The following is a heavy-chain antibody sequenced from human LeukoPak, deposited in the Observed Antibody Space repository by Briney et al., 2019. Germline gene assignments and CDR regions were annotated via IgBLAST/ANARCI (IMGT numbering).Heavy chain of an antibody. V-gene: IGHV3-15*01. D-gene: IGHD1-20*01. J-gene: IGHJ4*02. CDR3: TTDPITYDLRGYY. CDR2: IKSKTDGGTT. CDR1: GFTFSNAW. Sequence: PGGSLRLSXAASGFTFSNAWMSWVRQSPGKGLEWVGRIKSKTDGGTTDYAAPVKGRFTISRDDSKNTLYLQMNSLKTEDTAVYYCTTDPITYDLRGYYWGQGTLVTVSS.